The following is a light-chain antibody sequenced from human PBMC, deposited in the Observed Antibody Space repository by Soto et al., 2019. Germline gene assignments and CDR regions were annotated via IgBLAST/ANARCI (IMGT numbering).Light chain of an antibody. CDR2: EVT. CDR1: SSDVGGYNH. CDR3: SSFTSSDTWV. J-gene: IGLJ3*02. Sequence: QSALTQPASVSGSPSQSITISCTGTSSDVGGYNHVSWYQQHPGKAPKLIIYEVTNRPSGVSDRFSGSKSGNTASLTISGLQAEDEADYYCSSFTSSDTWVFGGGTKVTVL. V-gene: IGLV2-14*01.